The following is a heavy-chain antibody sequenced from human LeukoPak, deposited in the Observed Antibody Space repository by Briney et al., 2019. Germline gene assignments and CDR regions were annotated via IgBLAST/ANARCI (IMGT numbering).Heavy chain of an antibody. Sequence: ASVKVSCKASGYTFTGYYMHWVRQAPGQGLEWMGWINPNSGGINYAQKFQGRVTMTRDTSISTAYMELSRLRSDDTAVYYCARVGNRVTDEDYWGQGTLVTVSS. D-gene: IGHD3-10*01. CDR1: GYTFTGYY. CDR2: INPNSGGI. V-gene: IGHV1-2*02. CDR3: ARVGNRVTDEDY. J-gene: IGHJ4*02.